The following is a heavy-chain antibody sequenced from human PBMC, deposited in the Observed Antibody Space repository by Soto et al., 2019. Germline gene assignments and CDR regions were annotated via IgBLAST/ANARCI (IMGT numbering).Heavy chain of an antibody. D-gene: IGHD2-2*01. Sequence: QVQLVQSGAEVKKPGASVKVSCKASGYTFTSYYMHWVRQAPGQGLAWMGIMHPSGGSTSYAQKFQGRVTMTRDTSTSTVYMELSSLRSEDTAVYYCARDKGPADGMDVWGQGTTVTVSS. CDR3: ARDKGPADGMDV. CDR2: MHPSGGST. CDR1: GYTFTSYY. J-gene: IGHJ6*02. V-gene: IGHV1-46*01.